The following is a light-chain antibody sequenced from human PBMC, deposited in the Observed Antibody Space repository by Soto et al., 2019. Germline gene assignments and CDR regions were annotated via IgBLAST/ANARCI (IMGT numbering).Light chain of an antibody. CDR2: AVS. Sequence: AIQMTQSPSSLSASVGDRVTITCRASQGIRNDLGWYQQKPGKAPKLLIYAVSNLQSGVPTRFSGSGSATDFTLTITSLQPEDFATYYCLQDYTYPLTFGGGTKVDIK. CDR1: QGIRND. J-gene: IGKJ4*01. CDR3: LQDYTYPLT. V-gene: IGKV1-6*01.